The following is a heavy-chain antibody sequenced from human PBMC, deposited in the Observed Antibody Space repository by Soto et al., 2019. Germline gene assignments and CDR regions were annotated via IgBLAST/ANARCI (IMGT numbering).Heavy chain of an antibody. J-gene: IGHJ4*02. CDR2: ISGSGGST. D-gene: IGHD3-16*02. V-gene: IGHV3-23*01. CDR3: AKDSNDYIWGSYRCSFDY. CDR1: GFTFSSYA. Sequence: GGSLRLSCAASGFTFSSYAMSWVRQAPGKGLEWVSAISGSGGSTYYADSVKGRFTISRDNSKNTLYLQMNSLGAEDTAVYYFAKDSNDYIWGSYRCSFDYWGQGTLVTVSS.